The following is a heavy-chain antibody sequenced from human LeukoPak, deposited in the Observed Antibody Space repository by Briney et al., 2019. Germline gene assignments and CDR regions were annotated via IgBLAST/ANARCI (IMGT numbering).Heavy chain of an antibody. CDR3: ARHDERGHDYPGRGHFDY. V-gene: IGHV5-51*01. J-gene: IGHJ4*02. CDR2: IYPGDSDT. CDR1: GYSFSSNW. Sequence: GESLKISCKGSGYSFSSNWIGWVRQMPGKGLEWMGIIYPGDSDTRYSPSFQGQVTISVDKSISTAYLQWSSLKAPDTAMYYCARHDERGHDYPGRGHFDYWGQGTLVIVSS. D-gene: IGHD4-11*01.